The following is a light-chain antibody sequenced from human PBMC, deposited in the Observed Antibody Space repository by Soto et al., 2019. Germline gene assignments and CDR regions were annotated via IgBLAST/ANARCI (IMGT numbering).Light chain of an antibody. Sequence: QSALTQPASVSGSPGQSITISCTGTSSDVGSYNYVSWYQQHPGKAPKLMIYEVSNRPSGVSNRFPGSKSGNTASLTISGLQAEDEGDFYCSAYTSNSIVVFGGGTKLTVL. CDR1: SSDVGSYNY. J-gene: IGLJ2*01. CDR2: EVS. V-gene: IGLV2-14*01. CDR3: SAYTSNSIVV.